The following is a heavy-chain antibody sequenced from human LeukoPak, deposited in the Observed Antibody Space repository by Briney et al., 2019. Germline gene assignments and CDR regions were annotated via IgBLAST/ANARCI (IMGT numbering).Heavy chain of an antibody. CDR3: ARGTFRKYFAFDP. V-gene: IGHV4-39*07. CDR2: IYNSGST. CDR1: GGSISSSSYY. J-gene: IGHJ5*02. D-gene: IGHD3-9*01. Sequence: SETLSLTCTVSGGSISSSSYYWGWIRQPPGKGLEWIGSIYNSGSTLYNPSLKSRVTISVDTSKNQFSLKLSSVTAADTAVYYCARGTFRKYFAFDPWGQGTLVTVSS.